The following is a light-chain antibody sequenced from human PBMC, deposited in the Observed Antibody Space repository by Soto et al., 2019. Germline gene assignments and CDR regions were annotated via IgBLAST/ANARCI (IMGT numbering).Light chain of an antibody. CDR3: CSYAGSRTFVV. J-gene: IGLJ2*01. Sequence: QSALTQPASVSGSPGQSITISCTGTGSAVGTYNLVSWYQQHPGKAPKLMIYEGSKRPSGVSNRFSGSKSGNTASLTISGLQAEDEADYYCCSYAGSRTFVVFGGGTKLTVL. CDR1: GSAVGTYNL. V-gene: IGLV2-23*01. CDR2: EGS.